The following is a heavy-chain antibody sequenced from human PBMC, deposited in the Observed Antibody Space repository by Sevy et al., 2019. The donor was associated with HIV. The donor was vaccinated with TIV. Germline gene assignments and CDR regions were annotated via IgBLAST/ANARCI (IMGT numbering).Heavy chain of an antibody. D-gene: IGHD3-3*02. J-gene: IGHJ4*02. CDR1: GFMYGDYA. V-gene: IGHV3-49*04. Sequence: GGSLRLSCTGSGFMYGDYAINWVRQAPGKGLEWLGFIRRKAYGGTTQYAASVKGRFTISRDDSKSIAYLQMNSLKTEDTAVYYCTRGPSVNILSPWDYWGQGTLVTVSS. CDR3: TRGPSVNILSPWDY. CDR2: IRRKAYGGTT.